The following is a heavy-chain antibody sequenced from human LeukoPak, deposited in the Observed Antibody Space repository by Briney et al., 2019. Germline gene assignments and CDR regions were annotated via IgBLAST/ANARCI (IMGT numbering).Heavy chain of an antibody. J-gene: IGHJ5*02. D-gene: IGHD3-10*01. Sequence: PGGSLRLSCAASGFTFSSYWMHWVRHAPGKGLVWVSRINSDGSSTSYADSVKGRFTISRDNAKNTLYLQMNSLRAEDTAVYYCAREFRMVRGVISHNWFDPWGQGTLVTVSS. V-gene: IGHV3-74*01. CDR1: GFTFSSYW. CDR2: INSDGSST. CDR3: AREFRMVRGVISHNWFDP.